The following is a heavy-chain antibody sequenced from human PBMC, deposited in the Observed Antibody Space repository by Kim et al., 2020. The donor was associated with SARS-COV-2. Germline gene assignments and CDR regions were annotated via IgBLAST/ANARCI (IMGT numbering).Heavy chain of an antibody. J-gene: IGHJ4*02. Sequence: SYADSGTGRFTISRDTAKNTLYLQMNSLRAEDTAVYYCARGGSGPYYFDYWGQGTLVTVSS. CDR3: ARGGSGPYYFDY. V-gene: IGHV3-74*01. D-gene: IGHD3-10*01.